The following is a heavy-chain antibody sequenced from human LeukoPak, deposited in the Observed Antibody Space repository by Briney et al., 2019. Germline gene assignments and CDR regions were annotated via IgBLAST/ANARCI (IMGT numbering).Heavy chain of an antibody. Sequence: SVKVSCKASGGTFSSYAISWVRQAPGQGLEWMGGTIPIFGTANYAQKFQGRVTITTDESTSTAYMELSSLRSEDTAVYYCARKPKGYDFWSGYYDYWGQGTLVTVSS. CDR3: ARKPKGYDFWSGYYDY. V-gene: IGHV1-69*05. CDR2: TIPIFGTA. D-gene: IGHD3-3*01. CDR1: GGTFSSYA. J-gene: IGHJ4*02.